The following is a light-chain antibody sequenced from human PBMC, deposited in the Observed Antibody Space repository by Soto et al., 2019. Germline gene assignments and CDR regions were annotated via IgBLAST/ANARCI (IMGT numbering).Light chain of an antibody. CDR1: QSIGDT. V-gene: IGKV3-15*01. CDR2: GAS. J-gene: IGKJ1*01. Sequence: EIVITQSPATLSVSPGGRATLSCRASQSIGDTLAWYQQKPGQAPRLLIYGASSRVTGFPARFSGSGSGTDFTLTISSXQSDDFAVYHCQQYDNWPWTFGQGTKVDTK. CDR3: QQYDNWPWT.